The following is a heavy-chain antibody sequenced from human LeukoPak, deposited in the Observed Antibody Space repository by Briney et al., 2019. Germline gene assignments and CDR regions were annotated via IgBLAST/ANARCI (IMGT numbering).Heavy chain of an antibody. CDR3: ARGYQWTRRRRQPLVYFDY. D-gene: IGHD2-2*01. CDR1: GGSISNYY. V-gene: IGHV4-59*01. CDR2: IYYSGST. Sequence: SETLSLTCTVSGGSISNYYWSWIRQPPGKGLEWLGYIYYSGSTNYNPSLKSRVTISVDTSKNQFSLKLSSVTAADTAVYYCARGYQWTRRRRQPLVYFDYWGQGTLVTVSS. J-gene: IGHJ4*02.